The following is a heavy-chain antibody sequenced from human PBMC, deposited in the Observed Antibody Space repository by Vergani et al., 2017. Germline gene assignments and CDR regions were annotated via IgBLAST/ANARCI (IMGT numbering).Heavy chain of an antibody. CDR2: ISYDGTQK. CDR3: ATKSCGTPGCQIGYFRE. Sequence: QVHVVESGGGVVQPGRSLRLSCVVSGFTSSYYGMHWVRQAPGEGLEGVAVISYDGTQKYYADSVKGRFTISRDNSKSTLYLQMNSLRTEDTAVYYCATKSCGTPGCQIGYFREWGQGTLVTVSS. J-gene: IGHJ1*01. CDR1: GFTSSYYG. V-gene: IGHV3-30*03. D-gene: IGHD1-1*01.